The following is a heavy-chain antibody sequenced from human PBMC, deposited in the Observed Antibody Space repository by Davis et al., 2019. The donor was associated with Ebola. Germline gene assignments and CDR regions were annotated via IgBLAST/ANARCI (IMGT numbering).Heavy chain of an antibody. D-gene: IGHD4-23*01. CDR2: IYPGDSDT. CDR1: GYDFSNFW. Sequence: GESLKISCKASGYDFSNFWIAWVRQMPGKGLEWMGIIYPGDSDTRYSPSFQGQVTISADKSISTAYLQWSSLKASDTAMYYCARGGNWGFDYWGQGTLVTVSS. CDR3: ARGGNWGFDY. V-gene: IGHV5-51*01. J-gene: IGHJ4*02.